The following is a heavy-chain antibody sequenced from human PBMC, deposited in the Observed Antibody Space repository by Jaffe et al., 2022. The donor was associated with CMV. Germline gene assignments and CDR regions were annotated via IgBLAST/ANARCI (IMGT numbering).Heavy chain of an antibody. CDR1: GFTFSSYE. CDR2: ISSSGSTI. D-gene: IGHD5-12*01. J-gene: IGHJ4*02. CDR3: ARVLEMATPPTFLDY. Sequence: EVQLVESGGGLVQPGGSLRLSCAASGFTFSSYEMNWVRQAPGKGLEWVSYISSSGSTIYYADSVKGRFTISRDNAKNSLYLQMNSLRAEDTAVYYCARVLEMATPPTFLDYWGQGTLVTVSS. V-gene: IGHV3-48*03.